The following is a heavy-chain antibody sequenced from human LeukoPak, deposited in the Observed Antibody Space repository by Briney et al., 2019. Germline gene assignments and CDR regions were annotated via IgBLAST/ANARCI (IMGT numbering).Heavy chain of an antibody. V-gene: IGHV1-8*03. CDR3: ARGRGAFWSGYYPFDY. J-gene: IGHJ4*02. CDR2: MNPNSGNT. D-gene: IGHD3-3*01. Sequence: GASAKVSCKASGYTFTSYDINWVRQATGQGLEWMGWMNPNSGNTGHAQKFQGRVTITRNASISTAYMELSSLRSEDTAVYYCARGRGAFWSGYYPFDYWGQGTLVTVSS. CDR1: GYTFTSYD.